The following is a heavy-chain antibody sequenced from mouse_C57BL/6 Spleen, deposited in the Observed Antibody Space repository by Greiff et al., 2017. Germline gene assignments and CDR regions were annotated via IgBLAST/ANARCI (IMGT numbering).Heavy chain of an antibody. CDR3: ARKGYGYEGYFDV. V-gene: IGHV1-47*01. Sequence: QVQLQQSGAELVKPGASVKMSCKASGYTFTTYPIEWMKQNHGKSLEWIGNFHPYNDDTKYNEKFKGKATLTVEKSSSTVYVELSRLTSEDSAVYYCARKGYGYEGYFDVWGTGTTVTVSS. J-gene: IGHJ1*03. D-gene: IGHD2-2*01. CDR1: GYTFTTYP. CDR2: FHPYNDDT.